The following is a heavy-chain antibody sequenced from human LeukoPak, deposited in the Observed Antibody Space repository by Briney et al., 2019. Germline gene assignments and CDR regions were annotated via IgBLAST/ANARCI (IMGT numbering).Heavy chain of an antibody. CDR3: AKDRPNYYGSNGHYYRRDGDY. V-gene: IGHV3-23*01. CDR1: GLTFSSYA. CDR2: TSGDGGAT. D-gene: IGHD3-22*01. Sequence: PGGSLRLSCAASGLTFSSYAMSWVRQSTGKGLEWVSSTSGDGGATYYSNSVKGRFTISRDNSRNTLYLQMNSLRAEDTAVYYCAKDRPNYYGSNGHYYRRDGDYWGQGTLVTVSS. J-gene: IGHJ4*02.